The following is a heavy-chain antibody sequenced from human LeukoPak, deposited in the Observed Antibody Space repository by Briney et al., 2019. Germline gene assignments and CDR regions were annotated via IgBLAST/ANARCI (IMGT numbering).Heavy chain of an antibody. CDR3: ASQYCSGGSCYHRFDY. Sequence: PSETLSLTCAVSGYSISSGYYWGWIRQPPGKGLEWIGSIYHSGSTYYNPSLKSRVTISVDTSKNQFSLKLSSVTAADTAVYYCASQYCSGGSCYHRFDYWGQGTLVTVSS. CDR2: IYHSGST. V-gene: IGHV4-38-2*01. J-gene: IGHJ4*02. CDR1: GYSISSGYY. D-gene: IGHD2-15*01.